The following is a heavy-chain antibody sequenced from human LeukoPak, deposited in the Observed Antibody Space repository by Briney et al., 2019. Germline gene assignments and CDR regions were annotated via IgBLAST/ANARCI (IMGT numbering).Heavy chain of an antibody. CDR1: GGSISSYF. Sequence: PSETLSLTCTVSGGSISSYFWNWIRQPPGKGLEWIGSIYYSGSTNYNPSLKSRVTISLDTSKNKFSLKLRSVTAADTAVYYCARGGSGISNAFDIWGQGTMVTVSS. CDR3: ARGGSGISNAFDI. D-gene: IGHD3-10*01. J-gene: IGHJ3*02. CDR2: IYYSGST. V-gene: IGHV4-59*01.